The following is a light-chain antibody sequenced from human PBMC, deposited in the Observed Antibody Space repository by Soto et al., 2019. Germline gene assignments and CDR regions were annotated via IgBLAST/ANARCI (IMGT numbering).Light chain of an antibody. J-gene: IGKJ1*01. V-gene: IGKV1-5*01. CDR3: QQYDTYST. Sequence: DIQMTQSPSTLSASVGDRVTITCRASQSISNRLAWYHQKPGKTPNLLIYDASNLGSGVPSRFSGSGSGTEFTLTISSLKPDDFATYNCQQYDTYSTSGQGTKVDIK. CDR2: DAS. CDR1: QSISNR.